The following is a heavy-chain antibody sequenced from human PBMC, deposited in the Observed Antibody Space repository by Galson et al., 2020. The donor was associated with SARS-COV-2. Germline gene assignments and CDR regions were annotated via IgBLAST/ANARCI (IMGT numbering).Heavy chain of an antibody. V-gene: IGHV3-30*04. J-gene: IGHJ4*02. CDR1: GFTFSSYA. CDR2: ISYDGSNK. D-gene: IGHD7-27*01. Sequence: GGSLRLSCAASGFTFSSYAMHWVRQAPGKGLEWVAVISYDGSNKYYADSVKGRFTISRDNSKNTLYLQMNSLRAEDTAVYYCARHLLGWGYYFDYWGQGTLVTVSS. CDR3: ARHLLGWGYYFDY.